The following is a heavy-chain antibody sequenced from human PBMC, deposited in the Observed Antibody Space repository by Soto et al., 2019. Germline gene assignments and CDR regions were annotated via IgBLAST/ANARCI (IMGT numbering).Heavy chain of an antibody. Sequence: EVQLVQSGAEVKKPGESLRLSCQGSGYRFINYWIRWMRQMPGKGLEWVGRIDPSDSYTVYSPSFQGHVTISIDTAINTAFLEWRSLQASDTAMYYCVRHGNGTPFYFDFWGRGTLVPVSS. CDR2: IDPSDSYT. D-gene: IGHD1-1*01. CDR1: GYRFINYW. CDR3: VRHGNGTPFYFDF. J-gene: IGHJ4*02. V-gene: IGHV5-10-1*03.